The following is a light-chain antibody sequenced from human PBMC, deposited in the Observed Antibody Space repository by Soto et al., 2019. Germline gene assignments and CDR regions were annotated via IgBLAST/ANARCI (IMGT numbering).Light chain of an antibody. CDR1: TSNIGSNA. Sequence: QSVLTQPPSASGTPGQSVTLSCSGSTSNIGSNAVNWYQQLPGTAPKLLIDKNKQRPSGVPDRFSGSKFGTSASLAISGLQSEDEADYHCAAWDDSLHGVAFGGGTKVTVL. CDR3: AAWDDSLHGVA. V-gene: IGLV1-44*01. CDR2: KNK. J-gene: IGLJ3*02.